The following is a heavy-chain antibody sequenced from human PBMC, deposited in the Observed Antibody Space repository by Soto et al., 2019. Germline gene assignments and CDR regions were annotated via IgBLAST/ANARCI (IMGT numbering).Heavy chain of an antibody. CDR3: TRQTHYYDMRGKTPFDY. V-gene: IGHV3-73*01. CDR2: IKSKTNNYAT. Sequence: GGSLRLSCAVSGFTFSASSIHWVRQASWKGLEWVGRIKSKTNNYATTYAASVKGRFTISRDDSKNTAYLQMNSLKAEDTAVYYCTRQTHYYDMRGKTPFDYWGQGTLVTVSS. CDR1: GFTFSASS. D-gene: IGHD3-22*01. J-gene: IGHJ4*02.